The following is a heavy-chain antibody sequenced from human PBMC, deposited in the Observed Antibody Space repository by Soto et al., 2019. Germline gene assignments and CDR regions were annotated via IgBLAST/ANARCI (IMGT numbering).Heavy chain of an antibody. V-gene: IGHV3-23*01. Sequence: GGSLRLSCEASGFTFNNYAMTWVRQTPGKGLQWVSTITGSGSTTFYADSVRGRFTISRDNSKNTLYLQMNSLRAEDTALYYCAKEKIASTVADFYDYWGQGTLVTVSS. D-gene: IGHD6-19*01. CDR2: ITGSGSTT. CDR1: GFTFNNYA. CDR3: AKEKIASTVADFYDY. J-gene: IGHJ4*02.